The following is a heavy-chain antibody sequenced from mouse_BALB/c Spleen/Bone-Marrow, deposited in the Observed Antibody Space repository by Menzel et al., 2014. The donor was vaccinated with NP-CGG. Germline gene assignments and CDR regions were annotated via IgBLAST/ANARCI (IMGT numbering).Heavy chain of an antibody. Sequence: EVKLVESGGGLVKPGGSLKLSCAASGFTFSSYGMSWVRQTPEERLEWVATISGGGSYTYYPDSVKGRFTISRDNAKNNLYLQMSSLRSEDTALYYCARQNGNYGYYYAMDYWGQGTSVTVSS. J-gene: IGHJ4*01. V-gene: IGHV5-9-2*01. D-gene: IGHD2-1*01. CDR1: GFTFSSYG. CDR3: ARQNGNYGYYYAMDY. CDR2: ISGGGSYT.